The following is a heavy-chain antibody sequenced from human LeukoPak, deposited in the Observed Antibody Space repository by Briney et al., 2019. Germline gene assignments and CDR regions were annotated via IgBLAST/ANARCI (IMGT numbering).Heavy chain of an antibody. D-gene: IGHD2-8*01. CDR2: FDPEDGET. CDR1: GYTLTELS. J-gene: IGHJ4*02. Sequence: ASVKVSCKVSGYTLTELSMHWVRQAPGKGLEWMGGFDPEDGETIYAQKFQGRVTMTEDTSTDTAYMELSSLRSEDTAVYYCATDRSLIGHHHYDYWGREPWSPSPQ. V-gene: IGHV1-24*01. CDR3: ATDRSLIGHHHYDY.